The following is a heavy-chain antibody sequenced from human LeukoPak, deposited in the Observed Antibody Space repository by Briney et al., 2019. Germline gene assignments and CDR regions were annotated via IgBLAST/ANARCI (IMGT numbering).Heavy chain of an antibody. CDR3: GRGGGLDV. J-gene: IGHJ6*02. D-gene: IGHD3-16*01. V-gene: IGHV3-7*03. CDR2: INHNGNVN. Sequence: GGSLRLSCAASGFTFSSYAMHWVRQAPGKGLEWVASINHNGNVNYYVDSVKGRFTISRDNAKNSLYLQMSNLRAEDTAVYFCGRGGGLDVWGQGATVTVSS. CDR1: GFTFSSYA.